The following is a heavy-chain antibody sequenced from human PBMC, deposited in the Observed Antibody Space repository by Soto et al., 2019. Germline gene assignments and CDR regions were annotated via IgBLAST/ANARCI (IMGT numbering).Heavy chain of an antibody. V-gene: IGHV1-18*01. J-gene: IGHJ5*02. CDR1: GDTFAHFG. CDR3: ARVVRGVVNWFDP. Sequence: HLVQSGPEVKRPGASITVSCKTSGDTFAHFGLSWVRQAPGQGLEWMGWIATYNNNKNYAQKFQGRLTLTTDTSTSTAYMELESLGYDDTAVYYCARVVRGVVNWFDPWGQGALVTVSS. CDR2: IATYNNNK. D-gene: IGHD3-10*01.